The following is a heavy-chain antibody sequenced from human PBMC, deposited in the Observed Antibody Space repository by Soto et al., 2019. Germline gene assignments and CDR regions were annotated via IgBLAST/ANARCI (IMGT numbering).Heavy chain of an antibody. Sequence: GGSLRLSCAASGFTFSSYSMNWVRQAPGKGLEWVSSISSSSSYIYYADSVKGRFTISRDNAKNSLYLQMNSLRAEDTAVYYCARGTTVVYYYYYMDVWGKGTTVTVSS. CDR1: GFTFSSYS. J-gene: IGHJ6*03. D-gene: IGHD2-21*01. V-gene: IGHV3-21*01. CDR3: ARGTTVVYYYYYMDV. CDR2: ISSSSSYI.